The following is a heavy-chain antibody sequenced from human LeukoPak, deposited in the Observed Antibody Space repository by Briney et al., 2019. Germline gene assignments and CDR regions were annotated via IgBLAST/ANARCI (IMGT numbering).Heavy chain of an antibody. CDR1: GFTFSSYA. V-gene: IGHV3-23*01. D-gene: IGHD4-17*01. CDR2: ISGSGGST. CDR3: ANSPRLRYYFDY. J-gene: IGHJ4*02. Sequence: TGGSLRLSCAASGFTFSSYAMSWVRQAPGKGLEWVSAISGSGGSTYYADSVKGRFTISRDNSKNTLCLQMNSLRAEDTAVYYCANSPRLRYYFDYWGQGTLVTVSS.